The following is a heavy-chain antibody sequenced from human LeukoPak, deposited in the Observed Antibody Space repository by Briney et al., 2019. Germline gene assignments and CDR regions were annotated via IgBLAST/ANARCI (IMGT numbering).Heavy chain of an antibody. CDR3: ATHSGTKSGIGSFDM. CDR1: GFTFSGSA. Sequence: GGSLRLSCAASGFTFSGSAMHWVRQASGKGLEWVSAISGSGGATYYADSVKGRFTISRDNSKSTLYLQMNSLRADDTANYYCATHSGTKSGIGSFDMWGQGTMVTVSS. J-gene: IGHJ3*02. D-gene: IGHD1-26*01. CDR2: ISGSGGAT. V-gene: IGHV3-23*01.